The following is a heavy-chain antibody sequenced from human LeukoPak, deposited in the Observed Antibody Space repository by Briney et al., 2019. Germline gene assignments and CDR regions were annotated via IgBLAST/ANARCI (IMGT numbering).Heavy chain of an antibody. Sequence: SETLSLTCAVYGGSFSGYYWSWIRQPPGKGLEWIGEINHSGSTNYNPSLKSRVTISVDTSKNQFSLKLSSVTAADTAVHYCARQRVRITIFGVVPPPYYMDVWGKGTTVTVSS. CDR2: INHSGST. J-gene: IGHJ6*03. V-gene: IGHV4-34*01. D-gene: IGHD3-3*01. CDR3: ARQRVRITIFGVVPPPYYMDV. CDR1: GGSFSGYY.